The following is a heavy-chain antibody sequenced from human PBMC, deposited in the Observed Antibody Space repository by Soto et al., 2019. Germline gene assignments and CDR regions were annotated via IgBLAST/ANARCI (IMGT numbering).Heavy chain of an antibody. CDR3: ARRAETNGWNGFGTDKYYFDF. J-gene: IGHJ4*02. CDR2: MNPNTGNS. D-gene: IGHD1-1*01. CDR1: GYTFTSYD. V-gene: IGHV1-8*01. Sequence: ASVKVSCKASGYTFTSYDIYWVRQATGQGLEWMGWMNPNTGNSAYAQKFQGRVTVTSDTSINTVHMELSSLRSEDTAVYYCARRAETNGWNGFGTDKYYFDFWGQGTLVTVSS.